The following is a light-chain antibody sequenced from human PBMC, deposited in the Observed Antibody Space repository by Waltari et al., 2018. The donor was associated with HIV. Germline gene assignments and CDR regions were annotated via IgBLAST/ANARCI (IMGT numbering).Light chain of an antibody. CDR2: AAS. CDR1: QSLRIN. CDR3: QQYNNWPPFI. V-gene: IGKV3-15*01. J-gene: IGKJ2*01. Sequence: EIVLTQSPAMLSVSPGERATLFCRASQSLRINLAWYQQKPGQAPRLLIYAASTRATGVPARFSGSGSGTEFTLTISSLRSEDFAVYYCQQYNNWPPFIFGQGTKLQIK.